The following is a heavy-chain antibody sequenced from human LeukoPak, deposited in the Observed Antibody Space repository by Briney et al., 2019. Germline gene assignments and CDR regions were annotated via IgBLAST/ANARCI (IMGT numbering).Heavy chain of an antibody. CDR1: GYSISSGYY. V-gene: IGHV4-38-2*02. CDR2: IYHSGST. J-gene: IGHJ4*02. D-gene: IGHD6-6*01. CDR3: ARESIAARKGFDY. Sequence: SETLSLTCTVSGYSISSGYYWGWIRQPPGKGLEWIGSIYHSGSTYYNPSLKSRVTISVDTSKNQFSLKLSSVAAADTAVYYCARESIAARKGFDYRGQGTLVTVSS.